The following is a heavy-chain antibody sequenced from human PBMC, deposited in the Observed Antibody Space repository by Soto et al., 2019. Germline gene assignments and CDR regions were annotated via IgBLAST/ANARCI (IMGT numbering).Heavy chain of an antibody. V-gene: IGHV4-31*03. D-gene: IGHD3-16*02. CDR1: GGSISSGGYY. J-gene: IGHJ4*02. CDR2: IYDTGST. Sequence: SETLSLTCTVSGGSISSGGYYWSWIRQRPGQGLECIGYIYDTGSTYYNPSLKSRVTISIDTSKNQFSLNLRSVTAADTAVYYCARMKRDYDGVWGSYRLDYWGQGTLVTVSS. CDR3: ARMKRDYDGVWGSYRLDY.